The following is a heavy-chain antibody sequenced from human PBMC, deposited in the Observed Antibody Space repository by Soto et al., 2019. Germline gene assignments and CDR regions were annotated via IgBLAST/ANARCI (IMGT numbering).Heavy chain of an antibody. J-gene: IGHJ3*02. V-gene: IGHV3-21*01. CDR3: ARCHDYGDLGPDAFDS. D-gene: IGHD4-17*01. CDR2: ISSSSSYI. CDR1: GFTFSSYS. Sequence: PGGSLRLSCAASGFTFSSYSMNWVRQAPGKGLEWVSSISSSSSYIYYADSVKGRFTISRDNAKNSLYLQMNSLRAEDTAVYYCARCHDYGDLGPDAFDSWGQGTMVTVSS.